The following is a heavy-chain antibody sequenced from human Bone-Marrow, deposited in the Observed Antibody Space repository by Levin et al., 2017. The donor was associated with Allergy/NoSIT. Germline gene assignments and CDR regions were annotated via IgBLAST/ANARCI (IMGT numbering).Heavy chain of an antibody. Sequence: SQTLSLTCTVSGGSIDKYYWSWLRQSPGKGLEWIGNIYYSGDTDYNPSLKSRVMMSVDRSKGQFSLSLTSVTAADTAVYFCARDIVVLPAAWGWFDPWGQGILVTVSS. D-gene: IGHD2-2*01. V-gene: IGHV4-59*08. CDR3: ARDIVVLPAAWGWFDP. CDR1: GGSIDKYY. CDR2: IYYSGDT. J-gene: IGHJ5*02.